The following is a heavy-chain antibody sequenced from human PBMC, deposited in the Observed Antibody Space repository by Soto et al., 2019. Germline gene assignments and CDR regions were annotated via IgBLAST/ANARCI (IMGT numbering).Heavy chain of an antibody. CDR3: ARHWHQLGWFDP. CDR1: GGSISSYY. Sequence: SETLSLTCTVSGGSISSYYWSWIRQPPGKGLEWIGYIYYSGSTNYNPSLKSRVTISVDTSKNQFSLKLSSVTAADTAVYYCARHWHQLGWFDPWGQGTLVTVSS. CDR2: IYYSGST. D-gene: IGHD6-13*01. J-gene: IGHJ5*02. V-gene: IGHV4-59*08.